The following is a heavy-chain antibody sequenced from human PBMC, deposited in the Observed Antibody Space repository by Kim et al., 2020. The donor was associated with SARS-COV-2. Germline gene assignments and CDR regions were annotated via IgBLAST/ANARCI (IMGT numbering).Heavy chain of an antibody. CDR2: INHSGST. J-gene: IGHJ4*02. V-gene: IGHV4-34*01. Sequence: SETLSLTCAVYGGSFSGYYWSWIRQPPGKGLEWIGEINHSGSTNYNPSLKSRVTISVDTSKNQFSLKLSSVTAADTAVYYCARESIAARPDPFDYWGQGTLVTVSS. CDR3: ARESIAARPDPFDY. CDR1: GGSFSGYY. D-gene: IGHD6-6*01.